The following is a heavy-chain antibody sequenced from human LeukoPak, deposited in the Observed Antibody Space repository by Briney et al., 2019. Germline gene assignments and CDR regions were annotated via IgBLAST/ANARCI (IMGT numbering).Heavy chain of an antibody. J-gene: IGHJ3*02. CDR3: ARDGITPDAFDI. Sequence: ASVKVPCKASGYTFNIYGISWARQAPGQGLEWMGWISGHNGNTNYAQKVQGRVTMTTDTLTSTAYMELRSLRSDDTAVYYCARDGITPDAFDIWGQGTMVTVSS. CDR2: ISGHNGNT. CDR1: GYTFNIYG. V-gene: IGHV1-18*01. D-gene: IGHD3-10*01.